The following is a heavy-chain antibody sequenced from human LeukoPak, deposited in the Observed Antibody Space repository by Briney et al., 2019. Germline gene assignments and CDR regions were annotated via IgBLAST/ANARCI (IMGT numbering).Heavy chain of an antibody. D-gene: IGHD1-26*01. Sequence: SETLSLTCTVSGYSISSGYYWGWIRQPPGKGLEWIGSIYHSGSTYNNPSPKSRVTISVDTSKNQFSLKLSSVTAADTAVYYCARVKPSIVGATPRLLDIWGQGTMVTVSS. V-gene: IGHV4-38-2*02. CDR3: ARVKPSIVGATPRLLDI. J-gene: IGHJ3*02. CDR1: GYSISSGYY. CDR2: IYHSGST.